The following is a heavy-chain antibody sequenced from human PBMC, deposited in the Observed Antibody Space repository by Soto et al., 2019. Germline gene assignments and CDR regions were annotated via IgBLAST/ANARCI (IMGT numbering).Heavy chain of an antibody. CDR2: MYHSGTF. Sequence: PSETLSLTCAVSGGSIGGVGYSWSWIRQPPGGGLEWIGYMYHSGTFLKSPSLKTRLTMSLDMSKNQFSLTLNSMTAADTAVYYCARAQFYSGSGNYNNLMFDAWGQGIQVTVSS. J-gene: IGHJ5*02. CDR3: ARAQFYSGSGNYNNLMFDA. CDR1: GGSIGGVGYS. V-gene: IGHV4-30-2*01. D-gene: IGHD3-10*01.